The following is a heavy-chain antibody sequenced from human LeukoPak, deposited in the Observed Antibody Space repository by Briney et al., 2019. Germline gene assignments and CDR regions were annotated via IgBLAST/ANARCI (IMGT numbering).Heavy chain of an antibody. Sequence: NPSETLSLTCTVSGGSISSYYWSWIRQPPGKGLEWIGYIYYSGSTNYNPSLKSRVTISVDTSKNQFSLKLSSLTAADTAVYYCARYSSSPTYYFDYWGQGTLVTVSS. CDR3: ARYSSSPTYYFDY. D-gene: IGHD6-13*01. CDR2: IYYSGST. CDR1: GGSISSYY. V-gene: IGHV4-59*08. J-gene: IGHJ4*02.